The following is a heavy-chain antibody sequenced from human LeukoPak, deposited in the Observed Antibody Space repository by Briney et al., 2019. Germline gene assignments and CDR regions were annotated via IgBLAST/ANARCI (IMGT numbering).Heavy chain of an antibody. D-gene: IGHD3-10*01. CDR1: GGSISSYY. CDR2: IYYSGST. Sequence: PSGTLSLTCTVSGGSISSYYWSWIRQPPGKGLEWIGYIYYSGSTNYNPSLKSRVTISVDTSKNQFSLKLSSVTAADTAVYYCARGGSVRGVISLGGLDYWGQGTLVTVSS. CDR3: ARGGSVRGVISLGGLDY. V-gene: IGHV4-59*01. J-gene: IGHJ4*02.